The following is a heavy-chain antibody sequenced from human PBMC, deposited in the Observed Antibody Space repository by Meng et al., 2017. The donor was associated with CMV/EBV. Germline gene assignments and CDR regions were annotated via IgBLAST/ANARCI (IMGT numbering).Heavy chain of an antibody. CDR3: ARAYYDSSGGAFDI. Sequence: LSLTCAASGFTFSSYSMNWVRQAPGKGLEWVSSISSSSSYIYYADSVKGRFTISRDNAKNSLYLQMNSLRAEDTAVYYCARAYYDSSGGAFDIWGQGTMVTVSS. CDR1: GFTFSSYS. CDR2: ISSSSSYI. V-gene: IGHV3-21*01. D-gene: IGHD3-22*01. J-gene: IGHJ3*02.